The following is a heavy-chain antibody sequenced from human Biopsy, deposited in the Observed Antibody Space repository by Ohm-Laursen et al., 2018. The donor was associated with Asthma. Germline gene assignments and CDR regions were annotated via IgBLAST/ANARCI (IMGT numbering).Heavy chain of an antibody. V-gene: IGHV1-2*06. CDR3: ARGYLDTWTGDGYALDL. Sequence: GASVKVSCKASEYTFIRAFIHWVRQAPGRRPEWLGRIDPRGGGTVYAQPFQGRLTMSTSRMTAYLEVHSLTSDDTAVYYCARGYLDTWTGDGYALDLWGQGTKVT. J-gene: IGHJ3*01. D-gene: IGHD3/OR15-3a*01. CDR2: IDPRGGGT. CDR1: EYTFIRAF.